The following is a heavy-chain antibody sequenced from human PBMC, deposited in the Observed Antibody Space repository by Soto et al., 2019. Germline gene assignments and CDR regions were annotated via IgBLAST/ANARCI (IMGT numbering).Heavy chain of an antibody. CDR1: GGSFSTYY. J-gene: IGHJ4*02. Sequence: TLSLTCVVSGGSFSTYYYSWIRQSPGKGLEWIGEINHSGSTTYNPSPTSRVTVSVDTSKNPFSLKLTSVTAAETAVYYCASSGSYRYFDYWGQGTLVTVSS. CDR3: ASSGSYRYFDY. V-gene: IGHV4-34*01. CDR2: INHSGST. D-gene: IGHD3-16*02.